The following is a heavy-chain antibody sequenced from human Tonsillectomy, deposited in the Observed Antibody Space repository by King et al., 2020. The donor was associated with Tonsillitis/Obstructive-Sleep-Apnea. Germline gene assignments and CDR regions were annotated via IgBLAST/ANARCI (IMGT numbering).Heavy chain of an antibody. D-gene: IGHD3-22*01. Sequence: VQLVQSGAEVKKPGASVKVSCKASGYTFTSYYMHWVRQAPGQGLEWMGIINPSGGSTSYAQKFQGRVTMTRDTSTSTVYMELSSLRSEDTAVYYCARDVAYYYDSSGYVLDYWGQGTLVTVSS. J-gene: IGHJ4*02. CDR1: GYTFTSYY. V-gene: IGHV1-46*01. CDR3: ARDVAYYYDSSGYVLDY. CDR2: INPSGGST.